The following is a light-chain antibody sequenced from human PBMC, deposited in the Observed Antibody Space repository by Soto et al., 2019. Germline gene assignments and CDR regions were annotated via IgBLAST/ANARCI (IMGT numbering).Light chain of an antibody. J-gene: IGLJ2*01. CDR3: SSYTTTYSVL. CDR1: SSDVGDYNY. V-gene: IGLV2-14*01. Sequence: ALTQPASVSGSPGQSITISCTATSSDVGDYNYVSWYQHHPGKAPKVMIYDVSHRPSGVSNRFSGSKSGNTASLTISGLQAEDEADYYCSSYTTTYSVLFGGGTKLTVL. CDR2: DVS.